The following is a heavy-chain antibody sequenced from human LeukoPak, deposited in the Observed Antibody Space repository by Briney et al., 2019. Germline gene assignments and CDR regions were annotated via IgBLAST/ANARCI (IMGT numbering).Heavy chain of an antibody. CDR3: ASSSSRPYYFDY. D-gene: IGHD6-6*01. Sequence: SETLSLTCTVSGGSISSYYWSWIRQPPGKGLEWIGYIYYSGSTNYNPSLKSRVTISVDTSKNQFSLKLSSVTAADTAAYYCASSSSRPYYFDYWGQGTLVTVSS. CDR2: IYYSGST. CDR1: GGSISSYY. J-gene: IGHJ4*02. V-gene: IGHV4-59*01.